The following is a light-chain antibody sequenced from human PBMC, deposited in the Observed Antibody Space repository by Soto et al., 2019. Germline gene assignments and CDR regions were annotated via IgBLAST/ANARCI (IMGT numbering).Light chain of an antibody. Sequence: DIQMTQSPATLSASVGDRVTITCRASQSISSWLAWYQQKPGKAPKLLIYKASTLKSGVPSRFSGSGSGTEFTLTISSLEPEDFAVYYCQQRSNWPPITFGQGTRLEIK. CDR3: QQRSNWPPIT. CDR2: KAS. V-gene: IGKV1-5*03. J-gene: IGKJ5*01. CDR1: QSISSW.